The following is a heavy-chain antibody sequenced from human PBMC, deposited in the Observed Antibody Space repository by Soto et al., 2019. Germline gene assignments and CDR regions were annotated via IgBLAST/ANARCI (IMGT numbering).Heavy chain of an antibody. D-gene: IGHD3-3*01. CDR1: GGSISSYY. Sequence: SETLSLTCTVSGGSISSYYWSWIRQPPGKGLEWIGYIYYSGSTNYNPSLKSRVTISVDTSKNQFSLKLSSVTAADTAVYYCARHDYDDFWSGPFDYWGQGTLVTVSS. J-gene: IGHJ4*02. CDR3: ARHDYDDFWSGPFDY. V-gene: IGHV4-59*08. CDR2: IYYSGST.